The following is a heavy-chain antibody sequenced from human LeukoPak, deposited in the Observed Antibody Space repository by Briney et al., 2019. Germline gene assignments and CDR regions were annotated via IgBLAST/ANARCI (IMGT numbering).Heavy chain of an antibody. CDR3: ARAQGIAAAGTIQYFQH. D-gene: IGHD6-13*01. J-gene: IGHJ1*01. CDR2: IYYSGST. V-gene: IGHV4-59*12. Sequence: SETLSLTCTVSGGSMTKYYWNWIRQPPGKGLEWIGHIYYSGSTAYNPSLKSRLTISVDTSKNQFSLKLGSVTAADTAVYYCARAQGIAAAGTIQYFQHWGQGTLVTVSS. CDR1: GGSMTKYY.